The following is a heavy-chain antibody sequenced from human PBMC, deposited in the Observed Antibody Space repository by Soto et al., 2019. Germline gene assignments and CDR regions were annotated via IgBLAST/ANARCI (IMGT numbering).Heavy chain of an antibody. D-gene: IGHD4-17*01. Sequence: SETLSLTCTVSGGSISSSSYYWGWIRQPPGKGLEWIGSIYYSGSTYYNPSLKSRVTISVDTSKNQFSLKLSSVTAADTAVYYCVSDGDYSEYFDYWGQGTLVTVSS. V-gene: IGHV4-39*01. CDR3: VSDGDYSEYFDY. J-gene: IGHJ4*02. CDR1: GGSISSSSYY. CDR2: IYYSGST.